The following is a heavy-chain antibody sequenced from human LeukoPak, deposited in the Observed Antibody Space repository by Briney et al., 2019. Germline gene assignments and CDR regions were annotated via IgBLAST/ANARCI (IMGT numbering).Heavy chain of an antibody. Sequence: GGSLRLSCAASGFTFRTYWMHWVRQAPGKGLVWVSHINSDGSTTNYADSVKGRFTISRDNAKNSLYLQMNSLRAEDTAVYYCARWRSVTTGYYYGMDVWGQGTSVTVSS. V-gene: IGHV3-74*01. CDR3: ARWRSVTTGYYYGMDV. CDR2: INSDGSTT. CDR1: GFTFRTYW. J-gene: IGHJ6*02. D-gene: IGHD4-17*01.